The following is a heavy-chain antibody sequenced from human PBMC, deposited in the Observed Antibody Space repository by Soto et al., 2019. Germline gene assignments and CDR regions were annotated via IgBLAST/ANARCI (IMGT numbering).Heavy chain of an antibody. CDR3: ARAIGLYYYDSSGYNDY. CDR1: GFTFSSYW. Sequence: PGGSLRLSCAASGFTFSSYWMHWVRQAPGKGLVWVSRINSDGSSTSYADSVKGRFTISRDNAKNTLYLQMNSLRAEDTAVYYCARAIGLYYYDSSGYNDYWGQGTLVTVSS. J-gene: IGHJ4*02. V-gene: IGHV3-74*01. CDR2: INSDGSST. D-gene: IGHD3-22*01.